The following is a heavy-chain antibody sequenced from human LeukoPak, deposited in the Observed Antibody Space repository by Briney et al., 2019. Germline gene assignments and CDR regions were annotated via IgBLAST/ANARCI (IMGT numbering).Heavy chain of an antibody. Sequence: GRSLRLSCIASGFSFDICAMSWVRQAPGKGPEWDSSIRGPTETFYADSVKARFTVSRNNPQNTLYLQMNSLRAEDTAVYYCAKDATPRNSIWDYFGKWGQGALVTVST. CDR2: IRGPTET. J-gene: IGHJ4*02. V-gene: IGHV3-23*01. D-gene: IGHD4-23*01. CDR3: AKDATPRNSIWDYFGK. CDR1: GFSFDICA.